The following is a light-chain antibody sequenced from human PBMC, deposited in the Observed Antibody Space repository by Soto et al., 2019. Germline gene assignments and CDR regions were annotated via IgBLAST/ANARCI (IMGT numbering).Light chain of an antibody. CDR2: GAS. CDR1: QSVSSSY. V-gene: IGKV3-20*01. J-gene: IGKJ1*01. CDR3: QQYGSSRAT. Sequence: EIVLTQSPGTLSLSPGERATLSCRASQSVSSSYLAWYQQKPGQAPRLLIYGASSRATGIPDRFSGSGSGIDFTLTISRLEPEDFAVYYCQQYGSSRATFGQGTKVEIK.